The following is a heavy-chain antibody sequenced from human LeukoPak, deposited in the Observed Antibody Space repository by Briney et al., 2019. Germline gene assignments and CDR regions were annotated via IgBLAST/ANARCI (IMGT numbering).Heavy chain of an antibody. D-gene: IGHD5-12*01. CDR3: ARDINSGYESKWFDP. CDR2: ISAYNGNT. V-gene: IGHV1-18*01. J-gene: IGHJ5*02. CDR1: GYTFTSYG. Sequence: GASVKVSCKASGYTFTSYGISWVRQAPGQGLEWMGWISAYNGNTNYAQKLQGRVTMTTDTSTSTAYMELRSLRPDDTAVYYCARDINSGYESKWFDPWGQGTLVTVSS.